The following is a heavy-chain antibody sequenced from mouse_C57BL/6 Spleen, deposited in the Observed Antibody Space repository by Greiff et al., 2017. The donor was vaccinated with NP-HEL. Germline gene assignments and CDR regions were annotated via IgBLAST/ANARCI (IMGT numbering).Heavy chain of an antibody. CDR2: IYPGSGGT. J-gene: IGHJ4*01. CDR1: GYTFTSYW. CDR3: ARGLGYAMDY. D-gene: IGHD4-1*01. V-gene: IGHV1-55*01. Sequence: QVQLQQPGAELVKPGASVKLSCKASGYTFTSYWITWVKQRPGQGLEWIGDIYPGSGGTNYNEKFKSKATLTVDTSSSTAYMQLSSLTSEDSGVDYCARGLGYAMDYWGQGTSVTVS.